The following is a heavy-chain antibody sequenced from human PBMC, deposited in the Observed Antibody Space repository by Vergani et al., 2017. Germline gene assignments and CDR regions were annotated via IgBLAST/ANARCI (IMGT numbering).Heavy chain of an antibody. Sequence: EVQLVQSGAEVKKPGESLKISCKGSGYSFTSYWIGWVRQMPGKGLEWMGSIYPGDSDTRYSPSFQGQVTSAADKSISTAYLQWSSLKASDTAMYYCARHGIAAAGTCWFDPWGQGTLVTVSS. CDR3: ARHGIAAAGTCWFDP. V-gene: IGHV5-51*01. D-gene: IGHD6-13*01. CDR2: IYPGDSDT. J-gene: IGHJ5*02. CDR1: GYSFTSYW.